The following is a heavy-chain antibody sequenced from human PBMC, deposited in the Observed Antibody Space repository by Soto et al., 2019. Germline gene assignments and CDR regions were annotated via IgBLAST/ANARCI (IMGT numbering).Heavy chain of an antibody. V-gene: IGHV1-18*01. CDR1: GDTFANFG. Sequence: NLVQSGPEVKRPGASITVSCKTSGDTFANFGLSWVRQAPGQGLEWMGWIATYNNNKNYAHKFQGRLTLTTDTSTSTAYMELESLGYDDTAVYYCSRVVRGVVNWFDPWGQGTLVTVSS. CDR3: SRVVRGVVNWFDP. CDR2: IATYNNNK. D-gene: IGHD3-10*01. J-gene: IGHJ5*02.